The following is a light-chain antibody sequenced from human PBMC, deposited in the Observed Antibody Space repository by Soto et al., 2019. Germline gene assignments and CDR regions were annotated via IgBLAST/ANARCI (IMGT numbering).Light chain of an antibody. V-gene: IGLV2-23*01. CDR1: SSDVGTYNL. CDR3: CSYGDSPTRV. J-gene: IGLJ2*01. CDR2: EDS. Sequence: QSVLTQPASVSGSPGQSITISFTGTSSDVGTYNLVSWYQLHPGKAPNLIIYEDSQRPSGVSTRFSGSRSGNTASLTVSGLQVEDEADYYCCSYGDSPTRVFGGGTKLTVL.